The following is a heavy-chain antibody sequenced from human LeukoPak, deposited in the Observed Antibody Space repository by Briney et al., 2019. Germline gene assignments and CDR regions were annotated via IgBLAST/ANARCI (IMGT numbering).Heavy chain of an antibody. V-gene: IGHV3-7*01. CDR2: IKEDGSET. J-gene: IGHJ4*02. CDR1: GFTFSSHW. CDR3: ARDVIAVLGVDHPLDF. D-gene: IGHD3-3*01. Sequence: GGSLRLSCAASGFTFSSHWMSWVRQAPGKGLEWVANIKEDGSETYYVDSVKGRFTISRDNARNSLDPQMNSLRAEDTAVYYCARDVIAVLGVDHPLDFWGQGAQVTVSS.